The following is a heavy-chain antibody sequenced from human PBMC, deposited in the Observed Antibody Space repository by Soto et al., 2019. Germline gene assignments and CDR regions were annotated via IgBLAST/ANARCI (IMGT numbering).Heavy chain of an antibody. CDR2: IYPGDSDT. CDR3: ATRVQDPGKYYYGMDV. CDR1: GYSFTTYW. D-gene: IGHD6-13*01. Sequence: GESLKISCKGSGYSFTTYWIGWVRQMPGKGLEWMGIIYPGDSDTRYSPSFQGQVTISADKSISTAYLQWSSLKASDTAMYYCATRVQDPGKYYYGMDVWGQGTTVTVSS. J-gene: IGHJ6*02. V-gene: IGHV5-51*01.